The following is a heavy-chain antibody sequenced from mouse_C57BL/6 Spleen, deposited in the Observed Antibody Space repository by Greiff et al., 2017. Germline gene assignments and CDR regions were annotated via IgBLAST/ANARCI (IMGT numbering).Heavy chain of an antibody. CDR2: IDPADGYT. CDR3: ARGNEYAMDY. CDR1: GYTFTSYW. Sequence: QVQLKQPGAELVKPGASVKMSCKASGYTFTSYWMHWVKQRPGQGLEWIGEIDPADGYTNYNDKFKGKSTLTVDKSSSTAYMQLSSLTSEDSAVYYCARGNEYAMDYWGQGTSVTVSS. J-gene: IGHJ4*01. V-gene: IGHV1-69*01.